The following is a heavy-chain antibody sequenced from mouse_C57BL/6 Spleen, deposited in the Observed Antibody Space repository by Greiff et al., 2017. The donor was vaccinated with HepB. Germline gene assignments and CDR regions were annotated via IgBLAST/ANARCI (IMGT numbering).Heavy chain of an antibody. CDR1: GYTFTSYW. V-gene: IGHV1-64*01. D-gene: IGHD2-3*01. CDR2: IHPNSGST. Sequence: QVHVKQPGAELVKPGASVKLSCKASGYTFTSYWMHWVKQRPGQGLEWIGMIHPNSGSTNYNEKFKSKATLTVDKSSSTAYMQLSSLTSEDSAVYYCARPSYDGYPYAMDYWGQGTSVTVSS. CDR3: ARPSYDGYPYAMDY. J-gene: IGHJ4*01.